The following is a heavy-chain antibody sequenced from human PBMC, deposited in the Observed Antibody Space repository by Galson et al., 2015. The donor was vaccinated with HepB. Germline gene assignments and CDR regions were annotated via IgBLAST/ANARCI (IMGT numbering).Heavy chain of an antibody. J-gene: IGHJ6*03. CDR1: GYTFTGYY. D-gene: IGHD2-2*02. CDR2: INPNSGGT. CDR3: PRGQCHPNCSSTSCYIASYDFWSGWCYYYMDV. V-gene: IGHV1-2*02. Sequence: SVKVSCKASGYTFTGYYMHWVRQAPGQGLEWMGWINPNSGGTNYAQKFQGRVTMTRDTSISTAYMELSRLRSDDTAVYYCPRGQCHPNCSSTSCYIASYDFWSGWCYYYMDVWGKGTTVTVSS.